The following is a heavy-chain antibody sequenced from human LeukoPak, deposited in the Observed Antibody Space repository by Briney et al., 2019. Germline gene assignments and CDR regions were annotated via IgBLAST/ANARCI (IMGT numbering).Heavy chain of an antibody. J-gene: IGHJ4*02. CDR2: ISAYNGNT. Sequence: ASVKVSCKASGGTFSSYAISWVRQAPGQGLECMGWISAYNGNTNYAQKLQGRVTMTTDTSTSTAYMELRSLRSDDTAVYYCARGEYDFWSGFFDYWGQGTLVTVSS. CDR1: GGTFSSYA. V-gene: IGHV1-18*01. D-gene: IGHD3-3*01. CDR3: ARGEYDFWSGFFDY.